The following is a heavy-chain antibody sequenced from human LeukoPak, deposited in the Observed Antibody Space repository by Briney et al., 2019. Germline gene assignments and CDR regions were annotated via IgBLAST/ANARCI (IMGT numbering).Heavy chain of an antibody. D-gene: IGHD4-17*01. J-gene: IGHJ3*02. Sequence: ASVKVSCKASGYTFTGCYMHWVRQAPGQGLEWMGWINPNSGGTNYAQKFQGRVTMTRDTSISTAYMELSRLRSDDTAVYYCARSSYDHGDYLDAFDIWGQGTMVTVSS. CDR3: ARSSYDHGDYLDAFDI. CDR2: INPNSGGT. V-gene: IGHV1-2*02. CDR1: GYTFTGCY.